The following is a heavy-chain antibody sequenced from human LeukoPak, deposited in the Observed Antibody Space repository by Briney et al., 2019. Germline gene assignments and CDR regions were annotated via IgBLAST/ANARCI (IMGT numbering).Heavy chain of an antibody. CDR2: INPSGGDT. CDR3: ARGCRVVPGVHNVGMTSYYNGMDV. CDR1: GDKCKSED. J-gene: IGHJ6*02. V-gene: IGHV1-46*02. Sequence: AMVSWWKSGDKCKSEDIGGRRQTQGKRLEWMGIINPSGGDTSYAQKFQGRVTTTRDPSTSTVYMEVVSLRPEDTAVYYCARGCRVVPGVHNVGMTSYYNGMDVWGQGTTVTVSS. D-gene: IGHD2-2*01.